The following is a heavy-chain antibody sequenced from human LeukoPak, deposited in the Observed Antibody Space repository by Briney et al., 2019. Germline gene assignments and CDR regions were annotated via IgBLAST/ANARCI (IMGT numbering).Heavy chain of an antibody. D-gene: IGHD3-10*01. V-gene: IGHV1-2*02. CDR3: ARGVGWFGELSTDY. J-gene: IGHJ4*02. CDR1: GYTFTGYY. Sequence: GASVKVSCKASGYTFTGYYMHWVRQAPGQGLEWMGWTNPNSGGTNYAQKFQGRVTMTRGTSISTAYMELSRLRSDDTAVYYCARGVGWFGELSTDYWGQGTLATVSS. CDR2: TNPNSGGT.